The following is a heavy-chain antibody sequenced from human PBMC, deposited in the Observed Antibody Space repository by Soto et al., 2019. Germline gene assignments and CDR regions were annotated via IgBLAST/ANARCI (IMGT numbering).Heavy chain of an antibody. CDR2: ISYDGSNK. D-gene: IGHD3-10*01. J-gene: IGHJ6*02. Sequence: GGSLRLSCAASGFTFSSYGMHWVRQSPGKGLEWVAVISYDGSNKYYADSVKGRFTISRDNSKNTLYLQMNSLRAEDTAVYYCAKAARGNYYYYYGMDVWGQGTTVTVSS. V-gene: IGHV3-30*18. CDR1: GFTFSSYG. CDR3: AKAARGNYYYYYGMDV.